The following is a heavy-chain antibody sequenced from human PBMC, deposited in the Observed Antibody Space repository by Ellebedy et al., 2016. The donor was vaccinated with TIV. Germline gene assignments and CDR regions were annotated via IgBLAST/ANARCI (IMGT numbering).Heavy chain of an antibody. D-gene: IGHD5-24*01. CDR3: ARDVAPASMTTRTFDY. V-gene: IGHV3-48*04. CDR1: GFTFNGFS. J-gene: IGHJ4*02. Sequence: GESLKISCAASGFTFNGFSMNWVRQDPGKGLEWISYISSYSSTIYYADSVKGRFIISRDNAENSLYLQMNSLRGEDTAVYYCARDVAPASMTTRTFDYWGQGTLVTVSS. CDR2: ISSYSSTI.